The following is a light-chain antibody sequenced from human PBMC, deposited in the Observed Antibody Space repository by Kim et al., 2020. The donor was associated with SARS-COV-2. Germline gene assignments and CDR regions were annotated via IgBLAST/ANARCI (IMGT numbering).Light chain of an antibody. CDR3: QQTNNFPYT. CDR1: QGISKW. V-gene: IGKV1-12*01. J-gene: IGKJ2*01. CDR2: VAS. Sequence: DIQMTQSPSSVSASVGDRVTITCRASQGISKWLAWYQQKPGKAPKLLIYVASTLQIGVPSRFSGSGSGTDFTLTISSLQPEDFAVYYCQQTNNFPYTFGRGTKLQI.